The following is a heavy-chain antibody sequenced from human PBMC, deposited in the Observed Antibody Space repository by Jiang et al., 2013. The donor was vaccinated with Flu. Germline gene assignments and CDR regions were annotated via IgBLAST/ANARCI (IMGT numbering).Heavy chain of an antibody. J-gene: IGHJ3*02. CDR3: TEGPYCSGGNCYSVDYFDI. CDR1: SSYW. V-gene: IGHV3-7*03. D-gene: IGHD2-15*01. CDR2: IKQDGSEK. Sequence: SSYWMSWVRQAPGKGLEWVANIKQDGSEKYYVDSVKGRFTISRDNAKNSLYLQMNSLRAEDTAVYYCTEGPYCSGGNCYSVDYFDIVGPKDNGHRLF.